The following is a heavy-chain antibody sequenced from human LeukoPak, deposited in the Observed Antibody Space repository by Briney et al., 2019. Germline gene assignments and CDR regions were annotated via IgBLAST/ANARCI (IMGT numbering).Heavy chain of an antibody. Sequence: GGSLRLSCAASGFTFSSYGMYWVRQAPGKGLEWVAFTRYDGSNKYYADSVKGRFTISRDNSKNTLYLQMNSLRAEDTAVYYCARAGPSSSWHQFDYWGQGTLVTVSS. CDR2: TRYDGSNK. CDR3: ARAGPSSSWHQFDY. V-gene: IGHV3-30*02. CDR1: GFTFSSYG. J-gene: IGHJ4*02. D-gene: IGHD6-13*01.